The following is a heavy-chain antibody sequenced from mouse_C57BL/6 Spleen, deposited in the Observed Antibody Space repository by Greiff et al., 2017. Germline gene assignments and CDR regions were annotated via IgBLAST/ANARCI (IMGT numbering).Heavy chain of an antibody. CDR2: INPGSGGT. J-gene: IGHJ1*03. V-gene: IGHV1-54*01. CDR1: GYAFTNYL. D-gene: IGHD2-5*01. CDR3: ARSAPSYYSKPWYCDV. Sequence: VQLQESGAELVRPGTSVKVSCKASGYAFTNYLIAWVQQRPGQGLEWIGVINPGSGGTNYNEKFKGKATLTADKSSSTAYMQLSSLTSEDSAVYFCARSAPSYYSKPWYCDVWGTGTTVTVSS.